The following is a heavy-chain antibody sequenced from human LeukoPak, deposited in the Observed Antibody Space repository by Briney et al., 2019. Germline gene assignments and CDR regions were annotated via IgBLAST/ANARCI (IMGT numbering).Heavy chain of an antibody. D-gene: IGHD4-17*01. CDR1: GFTVISNY. CDR3: ATTRYDAFDI. Sequence: PGGSLRLSCAASGFTVISNYMSWVRQAPGKGLEWVSLIYSGGSTYYADSVRGGFTISRDNSKNTLCLQMNSLRAEDTAVYYCATTRYDAFDIWGQGTMVTVSS. V-gene: IGHV3-53*01. J-gene: IGHJ3*02. CDR2: IYSGGST.